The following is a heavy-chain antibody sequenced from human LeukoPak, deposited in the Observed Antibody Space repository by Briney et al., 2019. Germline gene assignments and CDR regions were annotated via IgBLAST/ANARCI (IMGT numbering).Heavy chain of an antibody. CDR3: VREEAIAPGGTFFDY. J-gene: IGHJ4*02. CDR2: ISGSGGTT. Sequence: GGSLRLSCAASGFTFSSYAMTWVRQAPGKGLEWVSAISGSGGTTYYADSVKGRFTISRDTSKNTLYLQMNSLRAEDTAVYYCVREEAIAPGGTFFDYWGQGTLVTVSS. CDR1: GFTFSSYA. D-gene: IGHD6-13*01. V-gene: IGHV3-23*01.